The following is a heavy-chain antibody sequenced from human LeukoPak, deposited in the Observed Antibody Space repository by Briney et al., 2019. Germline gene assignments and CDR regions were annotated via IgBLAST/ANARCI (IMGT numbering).Heavy chain of an antibody. D-gene: IGHD3-10*01. J-gene: IGHJ5*02. CDR2: ISAYNGNT. CDR1: GYTFTSYG. V-gene: IGHV1-18*04. CDR3: AIGGGYYGSGSYYKNWFDP. Sequence: ASVKVSCKAPGYTFTSYGISWVRQAPGQGLEWMGWISAYNGNTNYAQKLQGRVTMTTDTSTSTAYMELRSLRSDDTAVYHCAIGGGYYGSGSYYKNWFDPWGQGTLVTVSS.